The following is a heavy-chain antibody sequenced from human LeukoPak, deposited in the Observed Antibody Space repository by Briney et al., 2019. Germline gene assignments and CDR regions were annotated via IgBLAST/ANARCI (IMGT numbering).Heavy chain of an antibody. V-gene: IGHV1-8*03. CDR1: GYTFTSYD. CDR2: MNPNSGNT. J-gene: IGHJ3*02. D-gene: IGHD2-2*01. CDR3: ARAGCSSTSCYTTRYAFDI. Sequence: ASVKVSCKASGYTFTSYDINWVRRATGQGLEWMGWMNPNSGNTGYAQKFQGRVTITRNTSISTAYMELSSLRSEDTAVYYCARAGCSSTSCYTTRYAFDIWGQGTMVTVSS.